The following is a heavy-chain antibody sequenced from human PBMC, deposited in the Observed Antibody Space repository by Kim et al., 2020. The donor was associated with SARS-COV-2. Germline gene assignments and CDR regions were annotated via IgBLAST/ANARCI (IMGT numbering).Heavy chain of an antibody. V-gene: IGHV4-4*07. J-gene: IGHJ6*02. D-gene: IGHD3-10*01. CDR3: AREGWEYYGSGSYLDYYYGMDV. CDR1: GGSISSYY. Sequence: SQTLSLTCTVSGGSISSYYWSWIRQPAGKGLEWIGRIYTSGSTNYNPSLKSRVTMSVDTSKNQFSLKLSSVTAADPAGYYCAREGWEYYGSGSYLDYYYGMDVWGQGTTVTVSS. CDR2: IYTSGST.